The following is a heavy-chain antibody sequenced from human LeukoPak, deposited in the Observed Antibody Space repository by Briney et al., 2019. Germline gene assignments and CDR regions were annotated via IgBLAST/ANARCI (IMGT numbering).Heavy chain of an antibody. Sequence: SETLSLTCTVSGYSISSGYYWGWIRQPPGKGLEWIGSIYHSGSAYYNPSLKSRVTISVDTSKNQFSLKLSSVTAADTAVYYCARFGERVDAFDIRGQGTMVTVSS. D-gene: IGHD3-10*01. CDR1: GYSISSGYY. J-gene: IGHJ3*02. V-gene: IGHV4-38-2*02. CDR2: IYHSGSA. CDR3: ARFGERVDAFDI.